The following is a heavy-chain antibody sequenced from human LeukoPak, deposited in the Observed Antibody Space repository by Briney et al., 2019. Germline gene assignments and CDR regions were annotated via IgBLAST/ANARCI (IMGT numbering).Heavy chain of an antibody. J-gene: IGHJ4*02. CDR1: GYTFTGYY. CDR3: ARGANIVPAAIQPRGLDY. D-gene: IGHD2-2*02. V-gene: IGHV1-2*02. Sequence: GASVKVSCKASGYTFTGYYMHCVRQAPGQGLEWMGWINPNSGGTNYAQKFQGRVTMTRDTSISTAYMELSRLRSDDTAVYYCARGANIVPAAIQPRGLDYWGQGTLVTVSS. CDR2: INPNSGGT.